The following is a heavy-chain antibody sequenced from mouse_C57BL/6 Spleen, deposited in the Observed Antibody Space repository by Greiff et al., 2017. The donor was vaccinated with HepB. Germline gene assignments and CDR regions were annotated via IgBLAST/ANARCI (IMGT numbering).Heavy chain of an antibody. D-gene: IGHD2-3*01. CDR2: IDPSDSET. J-gene: IGHJ4*01. V-gene: IGHV1-52*01. CDR1: GYTFTSYW. CDR3: ARSRIYDGSYAMDY. Sequence: VKQSCKASGYTFTSYWMHWVKQRPIQGLEWIGNIDPSDSETHYNQKFKDKATLTVDKSSSTAYMQLSSLTSEDSAVYYCARSRIYDGSYAMDYWGQGTSVTVSS.